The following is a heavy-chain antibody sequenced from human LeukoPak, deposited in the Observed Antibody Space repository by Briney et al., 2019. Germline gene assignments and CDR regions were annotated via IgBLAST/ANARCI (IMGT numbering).Heavy chain of an antibody. V-gene: IGHV3-23*01. CDR3: ATTTSSGWFDF. D-gene: IGHD6-19*01. CDR1: GFTFSTYA. J-gene: IGHJ4*02. CDR2: ISVSGGTT. Sequence: PGGSLRLSCAASGFTFSTYAMSWVRQAPGKGLEWVSTISVSGGTTYYADSVRGRFIISRDNSKNTLDLQIISLRAEDTAVYYCATTTSSGWFDFWGQGTRVTGSS.